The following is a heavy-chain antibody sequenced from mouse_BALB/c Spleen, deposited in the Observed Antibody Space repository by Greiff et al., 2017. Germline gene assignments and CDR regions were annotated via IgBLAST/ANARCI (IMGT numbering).Heavy chain of an antibody. CDR2: ISSGGST. CDR3: ARDDYEGGPFLDY. Sequence: EVMLVESGGGLVKPGGSLKLSCAASGFTFSSYAMSWVRQTPEKRLEWVASISSGGSTYYPDSVKGRFTISRDNARNILYLQMSSLRSEDTAMYYCARDDYEGGPFLDYWGQGTTLTVSS. J-gene: IGHJ2*01. V-gene: IGHV5-6-5*01. D-gene: IGHD2-4*01. CDR1: GFTFSSYA.